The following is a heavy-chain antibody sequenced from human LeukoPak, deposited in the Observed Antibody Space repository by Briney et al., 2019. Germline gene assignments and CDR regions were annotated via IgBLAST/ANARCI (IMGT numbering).Heavy chain of an antibody. J-gene: IGHJ6*02. CDR2: IRTKTNSYAT. Sequence: GGSLRLSCAASGFTFSGSAMHWVRQASGKGLEWVGRIRTKTNSYATTYAASVKGRFTISRDDSKSTAYLQMNSLKTEDTAVYYCSRSNSDFCYYYGMDVWGQGTTVSVSS. D-gene: IGHD2-21*01. CDR3: SRSNSDFCYYYGMDV. CDR1: GFTFSGSA. V-gene: IGHV3-73*01.